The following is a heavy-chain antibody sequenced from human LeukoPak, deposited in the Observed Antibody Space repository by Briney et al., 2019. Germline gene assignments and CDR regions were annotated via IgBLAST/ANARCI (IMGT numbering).Heavy chain of an antibody. J-gene: IGHJ3*02. CDR1: GFAFSSYA. CDR3: ARGDQWLVFGAFDI. CDR2: ISYDVSNK. V-gene: IGHV3-30*04. D-gene: IGHD6-19*01. Sequence: GRSLRLSCAAAGFAFSSYAMHWVRQAPGKGLEWAAVISYDVSNKYYADSVKGRFTISRDNSKSTLYLQMNSLRAEDTAVYYCARGDQWLVFGAFDIWGQGTMVTVSS.